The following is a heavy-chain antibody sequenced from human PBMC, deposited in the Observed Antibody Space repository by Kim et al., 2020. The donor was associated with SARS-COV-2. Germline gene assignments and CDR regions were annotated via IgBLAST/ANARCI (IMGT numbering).Heavy chain of an antibody. J-gene: IGHJ6*02. D-gene: IGHD5-18*01. CDR1: GGTFSSYA. CDR2: IIPIFGTA. Sequence: SVKVSCKASGGTFSSYAISWVRQAPGQGLEWMGGIIPIFGTANYAQKFQGRVTITADESTSTAYMELSSLRSEDTAVYYCARDKAAMAQGQYYYYGMDVWGQGTTVTVSS. CDR3: ARDKAAMAQGQYYYYGMDV. V-gene: IGHV1-69*13.